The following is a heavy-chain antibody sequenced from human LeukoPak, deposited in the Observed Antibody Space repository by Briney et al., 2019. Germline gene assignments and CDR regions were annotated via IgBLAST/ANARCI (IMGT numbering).Heavy chain of an antibody. Sequence: GGSLRLSCAASGFTFCNYAMSWVRQAPGKGLEWVSAISGNGGSTYYADSEKGRFTISRDNYKNTLYVQMNSLRAEDTGVYYCAKDPDCTSGICYTFFDYWGQGTLVTVSS. V-gene: IGHV3-23*01. CDR2: ISGNGGST. J-gene: IGHJ4*02. D-gene: IGHD2-8*01. CDR1: GFTFCNYA. CDR3: AKDPDCTSGICYTFFDY.